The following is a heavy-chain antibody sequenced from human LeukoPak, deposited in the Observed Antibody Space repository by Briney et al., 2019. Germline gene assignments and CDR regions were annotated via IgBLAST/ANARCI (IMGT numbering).Heavy chain of an antibody. CDR2: IYHSGST. D-gene: IGHD3-22*01. CDR1: GGSISSGGYS. CDR3: AREGGYDSSGYYNALDAFDI. Sequence: SETLFLTCAVSGGSISSGGYSWSWIRQPPGKGLEWIGYIYHSGSTYYNPSLKSRVTISVDRSKNQFSLKLSSVTAADTAVYYCAREGGYDSSGYYNALDAFDIWGQGTMVTVSS. V-gene: IGHV4-30-2*01. J-gene: IGHJ3*02.